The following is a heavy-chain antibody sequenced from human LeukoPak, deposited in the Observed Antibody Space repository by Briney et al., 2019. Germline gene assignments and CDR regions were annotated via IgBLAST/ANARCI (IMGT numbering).Heavy chain of an antibody. Sequence: SVKVSCKASGGTFSSYAISWVRQAPGQGLQWMGGIIPIFGTANYAQKFQGRVTITADKSTSKAYMELSSLRSEDTAVYYCARDGRRRLDYGDSENWFDPWGQGTLVTVSA. CDR1: GGTFSSYA. V-gene: IGHV1-69*06. CDR2: IIPIFGTA. CDR3: ARDGRRRLDYGDSENWFDP. J-gene: IGHJ5*02. D-gene: IGHD4-17*01.